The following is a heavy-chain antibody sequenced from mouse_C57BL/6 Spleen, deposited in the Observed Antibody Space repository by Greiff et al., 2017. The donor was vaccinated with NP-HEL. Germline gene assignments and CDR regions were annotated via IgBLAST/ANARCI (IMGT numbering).Heavy chain of an antibody. CDR3: TKWLLPDYYAMDY. D-gene: IGHD2-3*01. Sequence: VQRVASGAELVRPGASVTLSCKASGYTFTDYEMHWVKQTPVHGLEWIGAIDPETGGTAYNQKFKGKAILTADKSSSTAYMELRSLTSEDSAVYYCTKWLLPDYYAMDYWGQGTSVTVSS. V-gene: IGHV1-15*01. CDR1: GYTFTDYE. CDR2: IDPETGGT. J-gene: IGHJ4*01.